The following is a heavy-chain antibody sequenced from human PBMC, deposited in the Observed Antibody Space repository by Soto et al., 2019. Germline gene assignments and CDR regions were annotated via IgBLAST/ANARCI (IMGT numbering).Heavy chain of an antibody. V-gene: IGHV1-18*01. Sequence: GASVKVSCKASGYTFTSYGISWVRQAPGQGLEWMGWISAYNGNTNYAQKLQGRVTMTTDTSTSTAYMELRSLRSDDTAVYYCARDHGYSSSWYDGSLNSKDYWGQGTPVTVPS. CDR1: GYTFTSYG. CDR2: ISAYNGNT. CDR3: ARDHGYSSSWYDGSLNSKDY. J-gene: IGHJ4*02. D-gene: IGHD6-13*01.